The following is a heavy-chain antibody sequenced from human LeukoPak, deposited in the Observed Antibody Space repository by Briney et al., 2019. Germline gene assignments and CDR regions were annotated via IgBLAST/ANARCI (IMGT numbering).Heavy chain of an antibody. D-gene: IGHD6-13*01. CDR2: IYPGDSDT. CDR1: GYSFTSYW. J-gene: IGHJ4*02. Sequence: GESLRISCKGSGYSFTSYWIGWVRQMPGKGLEWMGIIYPGDSDTRYSPSFQGQVTISADMSISTAYLQWSTLKASDTAMYYCARQASAAGNFDFWGQGTLVTVSS. V-gene: IGHV5-51*01. CDR3: ARQASAAGNFDF.